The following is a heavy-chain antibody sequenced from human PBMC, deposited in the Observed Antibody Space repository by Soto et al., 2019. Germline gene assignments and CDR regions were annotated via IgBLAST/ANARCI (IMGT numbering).Heavy chain of an antibody. D-gene: IGHD2-8*01. Sequence: GASVKVSCKASGYSFTDYHIHWVRQAPGLGLEWLGRINPKSGGTSTAQKFQGWVTMTTDTSISTASMELTRLTSDDTAIYYCARGDSTDCSNGVCSFFYNHDMDVWGQGTTVTVS. J-gene: IGHJ6*02. CDR1: GYSFTDYH. CDR2: INPKSGGT. V-gene: IGHV1-2*04. CDR3: ARGDSTDCSNGVCSFFYNHDMDV.